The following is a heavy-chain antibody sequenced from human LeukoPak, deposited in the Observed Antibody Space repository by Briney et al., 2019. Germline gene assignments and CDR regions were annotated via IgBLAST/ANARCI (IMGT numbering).Heavy chain of an antibody. CDR2: ISSSGSTI. D-gene: IGHD1-26*01. J-gene: IGHJ4*02. V-gene: IGHV3-48*03. CDR1: GFTFSSYD. Sequence: PGGSLRLSCAASGFTFSSYDMNWVRQAPGKGLEWVSYISSSGSTIFYADSVKGRFTISRDNSKNTLYLQMNSLRAEDTALYYCAKNSVGGSYYPIDYWGQGTLVTVSS. CDR3: AKNSVGGSYYPIDY.